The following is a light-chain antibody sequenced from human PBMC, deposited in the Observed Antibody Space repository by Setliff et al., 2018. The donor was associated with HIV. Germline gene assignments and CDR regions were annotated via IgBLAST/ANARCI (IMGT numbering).Light chain of an antibody. J-gene: IGLJ2*01. V-gene: IGLV1-47*01. CDR1: GSNIGSNY. Sequence: QSVLTQPPSASGTPGQRISISCSGGGSNIGSNYVYWYQQLPGTAPKLLIFSTNERPSGVPDRFSGTKPGASASLAISGLRSEDEADYYCASWDDSLSVVAFGGGTKVTVL. CDR2: STN. CDR3: ASWDDSLSVVA.